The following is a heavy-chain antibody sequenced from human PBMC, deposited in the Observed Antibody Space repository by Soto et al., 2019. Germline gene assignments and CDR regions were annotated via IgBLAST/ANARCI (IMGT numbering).Heavy chain of an antibody. Sequence: PGGSLRLSCAASGFTFSDHYMSWIRQAPGKGLEWLSYISSSGGSIYYADSVKGRFTISRDNAKKSLYLQMNSLGADDTAVYYCARDAAFDIWGQGTMVTVSS. CDR3: ARDAAFDI. V-gene: IGHV3-11*01. J-gene: IGHJ3*02. CDR2: ISSSGGSI. CDR1: GFTFSDHY.